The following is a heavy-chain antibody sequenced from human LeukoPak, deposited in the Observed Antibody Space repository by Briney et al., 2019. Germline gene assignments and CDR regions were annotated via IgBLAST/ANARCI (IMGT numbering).Heavy chain of an antibody. CDR1: GFTFSNAW. CDR3: TTDARNWSYFSDY. D-gene: IGHD1-7*01. Sequence: PGGSLRLSCAASGFTFSNAWMSWVRQAPGKGLEWVGRIKRKTDGGTTDYAAPVKGRFTISRDDSKNSLYLQMNSLKTEDTAVYYCTTDARNWSYFSDYWGQGTLVTVSS. J-gene: IGHJ4*02. V-gene: IGHV3-15*01. CDR2: IKRKTDGGTT.